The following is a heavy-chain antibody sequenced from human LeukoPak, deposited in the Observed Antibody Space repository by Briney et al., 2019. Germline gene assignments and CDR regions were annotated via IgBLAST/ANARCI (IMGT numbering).Heavy chain of an antibody. Sequence: GGSLRLSCAASGFTFSSYWMHWVRQAPGKGLVWVSRINSDGGSTSYADSVKGRFTISRDNAKNTLYLQMNSLRAEDTAVYYCARRGSSGSYKTALDYWGQGALVTVSS. J-gene: IGHJ4*02. CDR1: GFTFSSYW. CDR2: INSDGGST. V-gene: IGHV3-74*01. CDR3: ARRGSSGSYKTALDY. D-gene: IGHD1-26*01.